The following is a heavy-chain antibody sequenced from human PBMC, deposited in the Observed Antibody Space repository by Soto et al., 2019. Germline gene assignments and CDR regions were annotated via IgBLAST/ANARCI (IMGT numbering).Heavy chain of an antibody. V-gene: IGHV4-59*01. Sequence: AETLSLTCTVSGGSISSYCWSWIRQPPGKGLEWIGYIYYSGSTNYNASLKSRVTISVDTTKNQFSLKLSSVTAADTAVYYCAGGSGGSSGYYYVPSPYYYYGMDVWGQGKTVPVSS. CDR3: AGGSGGSSGYYYVPSPYYYYGMDV. CDR2: IYYSGST. CDR1: GGSISSYC. D-gene: IGHD3-22*01. J-gene: IGHJ6*02.